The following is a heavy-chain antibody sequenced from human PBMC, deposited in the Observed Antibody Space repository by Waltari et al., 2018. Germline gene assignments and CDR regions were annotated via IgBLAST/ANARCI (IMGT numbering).Heavy chain of an antibody. V-gene: IGHV4-34*01. CDR2: INHSGST. D-gene: IGHD3-3*01. CDR3: ARGRYYDFWSGYYRAYYYYGMDV. Sequence: QVQLQQWGAGLLKPSETLSLTCAVYGGSFSGYYWSWIRQPPGKGLEWIGEINHSGSTNYNPSLKSRVTISVDTSKNQFSLKLSSVTAADTAVYYCARGRYYDFWSGYYRAYYYYGMDVWGQGTTVTVSS. CDR1: GGSFSGYY. J-gene: IGHJ6*02.